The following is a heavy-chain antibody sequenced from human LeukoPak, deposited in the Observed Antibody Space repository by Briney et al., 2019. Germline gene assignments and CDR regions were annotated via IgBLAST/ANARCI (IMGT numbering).Heavy chain of an antibody. Sequence: SETLSLTCTVSGGSISSYYWSWIRQPPGKGREWIGYIFYSGSTNYNPSLKSRVTISVDTSKSQFSLNLSSVTAADTAVYYCAREKSSGWYGGDFDYWGQGTLVTVSS. D-gene: IGHD6-19*01. CDR3: AREKSSGWYGGDFDY. CDR2: IFYSGST. J-gene: IGHJ4*02. CDR1: GGSISSYY. V-gene: IGHV4-59*01.